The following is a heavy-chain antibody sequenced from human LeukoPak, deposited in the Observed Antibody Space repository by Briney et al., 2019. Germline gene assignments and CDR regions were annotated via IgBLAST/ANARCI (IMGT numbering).Heavy chain of an antibody. D-gene: IGHD4-17*01. J-gene: IGHJ4*02. V-gene: IGHV1-46*01. Sequence: ASVKVSCRASGYTFTGYYMHWVRQAPGQGLEWMGIINPSGGSTSYAQKFQGRVTMTRDTSTSTVYMELSSLRSEDTAVYYCARDQPDYGDFNYWGQGTLVTVSS. CDR1: GYTFTGYY. CDR3: ARDQPDYGDFNY. CDR2: INPSGGST.